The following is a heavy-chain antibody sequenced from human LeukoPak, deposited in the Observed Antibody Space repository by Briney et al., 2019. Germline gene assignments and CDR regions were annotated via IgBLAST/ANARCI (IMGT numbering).Heavy chain of an antibody. CDR2: MNPNSGNT. J-gene: IGHJ6*02. Sequence: GASVKVSCKASGYTFTSYDINWVRQATGQGLEWMGCMNPNSGNTGNAQKFQGRVTMTRNTSISTAYMELSSLISEDTAVYYCARHCSSTSCPPLNYYYYGMDVWGQGTTVTVSS. V-gene: IGHV1-8*01. D-gene: IGHD2-2*01. CDR3: ARHCSSTSCPPLNYYYYGMDV. CDR1: GYTFTSYD.